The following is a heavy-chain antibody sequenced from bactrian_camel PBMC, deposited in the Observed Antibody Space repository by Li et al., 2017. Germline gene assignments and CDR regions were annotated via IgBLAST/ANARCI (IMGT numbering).Heavy chain of an antibody. CDR2: ISGGGGTT. CDR3: AANTIFRGAHRVPWSEDVAY. V-gene: IGHV3S40*01. CDR1: GFTFHEND. J-gene: IGHJ4*01. Sequence: DVQLVESGGGLVQPGGSLRLSCAASGFTFHENDMSWVRQAPGKGLEWVSGISGGGGTTYYADSVKGRFTISQDNAKTTVYLQMDNLQPEDTAIYYCAANTIFRGAHRVPWSEDVAYWGQGTQVTVS. D-gene: IGHD5*01.